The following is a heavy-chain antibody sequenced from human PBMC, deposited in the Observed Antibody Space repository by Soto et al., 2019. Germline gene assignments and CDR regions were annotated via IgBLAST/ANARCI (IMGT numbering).Heavy chain of an antibody. CDR1: GYTFTGYC. CDR2: INPNSGGT. D-gene: IGHD6-6*01. J-gene: IGHJ5*02. V-gene: IGHV1-2*02. Sequence: ASANVCCKASGYTFTGYCIHWGRQAPGQGLEWMGWINPNSGGTNYVQKFQGRVTMTRDTSISTAYMELSRLRSEDTAVYYCARGRIAARLGNNWFDPWGQGALVTVSS. CDR3: ARGRIAARLGNNWFDP.